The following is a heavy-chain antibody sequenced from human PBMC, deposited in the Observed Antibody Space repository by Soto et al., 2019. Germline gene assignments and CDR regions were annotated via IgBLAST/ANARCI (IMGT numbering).Heavy chain of an antibody. CDR3: AKALRSSLNFFCYMDV. CDR2: LGGNGFTT. V-gene: IGHV3-23*01. Sequence: EVQLLESGGGLVQPGGSLRLSCVGSGFTFGSYAMSWVRQAPEKGPEWVAILGGNGFTTYYAYYVKGRYTISGDKSKSTFFLKINSLRADDTGVYYSAKALRSSLNFFCYMDVWGRGTAVTVSS. J-gene: IGHJ6*03. D-gene: IGHD2-2*01. CDR1: GFTFGSYA.